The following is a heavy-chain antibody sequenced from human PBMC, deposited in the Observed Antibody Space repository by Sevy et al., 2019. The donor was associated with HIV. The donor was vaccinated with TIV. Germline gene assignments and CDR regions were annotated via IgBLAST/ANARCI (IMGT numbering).Heavy chain of an antibody. J-gene: IGHJ6*02. CDR3: ARDLPSAVTLPFYYYGLHV. D-gene: IGHD4-17*01. CDR1: GFTVSSNY. Sequence: GGSLRLSCAASGFTVSSNYMSWVRQAPGKGLEWVAVISSDGSSEYYADSVKGRFTISRDNSKNTLYLQMNSLRAEDTAVYYCARDLPSAVTLPFYYYGLHVWGQGTTVTVSS. CDR2: ISSDGSSE. V-gene: IGHV3-30*03.